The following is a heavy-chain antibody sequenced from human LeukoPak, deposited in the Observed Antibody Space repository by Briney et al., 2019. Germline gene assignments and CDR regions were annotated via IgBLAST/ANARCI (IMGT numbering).Heavy chain of an antibody. D-gene: IGHD2-2*01. CDR2: INGDNGNT. Sequence: ASVKVSCKSSGYTFSSYAMHWVRQAPGQSLEWMGWINGDNGNTKYSQKFQGRVTITRDTSANTAFMELSSLRPEDTAVYYCASAPYCTSNICYKFDYWGQGTLVIVSS. CDR3: ASAPYCTSNICYKFDY. CDR1: GYTFSSYA. V-gene: IGHV1-3*01. J-gene: IGHJ4*02.